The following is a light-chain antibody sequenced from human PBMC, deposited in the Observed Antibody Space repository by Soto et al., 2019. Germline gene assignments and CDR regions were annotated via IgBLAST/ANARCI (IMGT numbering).Light chain of an antibody. CDR2: DAS. CDR3: QQYDNLHPFT. J-gene: IGKJ3*01. V-gene: IGKV1-33*01. Sequence: DIQMTQSPSSLSASVGDRVTITCQASQDISNFLNWYQQKPGTAPKLLIYDASNLETGVPSRFSGSGSGTDFTFTISSLQPEDIATSYCQQYDNLHPFTFGPGTKVDIK. CDR1: QDISNF.